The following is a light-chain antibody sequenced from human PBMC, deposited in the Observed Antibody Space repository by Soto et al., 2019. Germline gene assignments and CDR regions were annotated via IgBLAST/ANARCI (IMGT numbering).Light chain of an antibody. CDR1: QSVSSRY. Sequence: EILLTQSPGTLSLSPGERATLSCRASQSVSSRYLAWYQQKPGQAPRLLIYGASRRAAGRPDRYSGSGSVTDFTLTISRLEPEDFPVYSCQQYDNSAWKFGQGTK. CDR2: GAS. J-gene: IGKJ1*01. CDR3: QQYDNSAWK. V-gene: IGKV3-20*01.